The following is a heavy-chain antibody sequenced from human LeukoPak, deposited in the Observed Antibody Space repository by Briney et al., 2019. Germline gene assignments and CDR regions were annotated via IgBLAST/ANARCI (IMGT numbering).Heavy chain of an antibody. CDR1: GFTFSNFG. J-gene: IGHJ4*02. Sequence: GGSLRLSCTASGFTFSNFGMGWVRQAPGKGLEWVSHLTGSGGSTYYAGSVKGRFTISRDNSKNTLYLQMNSLRAEDTAVYYCAKRNYFGAGTYSFDFWGQGTLVTVSS. V-gene: IGHV3-23*01. CDR3: AKRNYFGAGTYSFDF. D-gene: IGHD3-10*01. CDR2: LTGSGGST.